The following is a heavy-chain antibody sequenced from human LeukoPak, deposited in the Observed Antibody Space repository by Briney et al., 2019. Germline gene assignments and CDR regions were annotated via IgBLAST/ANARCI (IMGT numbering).Heavy chain of an antibody. CDR1: GGSISGYY. J-gene: IGHJ4*02. Sequence: SETLSLTCTVSGGSISGYYWSWIRQPPGKGLEWIGEINHSGSTNYNPSLKSRVTISVDTSKNQFSLKLSSVTAADTAVYYCATVAAAGEEAFDYWGQGTLVTVSS. CDR2: INHSGST. V-gene: IGHV4-34*01. D-gene: IGHD6-13*01. CDR3: ATVAAAGEEAFDY.